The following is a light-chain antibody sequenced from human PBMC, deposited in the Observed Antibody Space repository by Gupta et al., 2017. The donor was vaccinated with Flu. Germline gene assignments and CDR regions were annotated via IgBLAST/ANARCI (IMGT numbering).Light chain of an antibody. CDR1: SSDVGGYNY. CDR2: EVS. CDR3: SSYAGSNAYV. J-gene: IGLJ1*01. V-gene: IGLV2-8*01. Sequence: QSALTQPPSPSGSPGQSVTISCTGTSSDVGGYNYVSWYQQHPGKAPKLMIYEVSKRPSGVPDRFSGSKSGNTASLTVSGLQAEDEADYYCSSYAGSNAYVFGTGTKVTDL.